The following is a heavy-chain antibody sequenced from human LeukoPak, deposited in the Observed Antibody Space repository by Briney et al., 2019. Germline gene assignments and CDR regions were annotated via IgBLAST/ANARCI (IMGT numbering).Heavy chain of an antibody. J-gene: IGHJ5*02. CDR2: IYYSGST. CDR3: ARGSTYSSRWFDP. D-gene: IGHD6-19*01. Sequence: SETLSLTCTVSGGSVSSYYWSWIRQPPGKGLEWIGYIYYSGSTNYNPSLKNRVTISVDTSKNQFSLKLSSVTAADTAVYYCARGSTYSSRWFDPWGQGTLVTVSS. CDR1: GGSVSSYY. V-gene: IGHV4-59*02.